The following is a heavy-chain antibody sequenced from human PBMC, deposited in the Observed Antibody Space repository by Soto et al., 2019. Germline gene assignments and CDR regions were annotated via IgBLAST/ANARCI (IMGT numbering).Heavy chain of an antibody. Sequence: SETLSLTCTVSGGSISSSSYYWGWIRQPPGKGPEWIGSIYYSGSTYYNPSLKSRVTISVDTSKNQFSLKLSSVTAADTAVYYCARQPHYNFWSGYYGDYFDYWGQGTLVTVSS. V-gene: IGHV4-39*01. CDR1: GGSISSSSYY. J-gene: IGHJ4*02. D-gene: IGHD3-3*01. CDR3: ARQPHYNFWSGYYGDYFDY. CDR2: IYYSGST.